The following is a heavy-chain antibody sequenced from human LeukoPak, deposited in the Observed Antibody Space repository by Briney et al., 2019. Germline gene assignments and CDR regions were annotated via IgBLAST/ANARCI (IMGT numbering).Heavy chain of an antibody. CDR2: IFHNGRT. CDR3: AADVLRYFDWPYGFHV. Sequence: SETVSLTCGVSGYSMSRGYFWGWIRPPPGKRPEWIASIFHNGRTYYSPSLKSRVTIALDTSKSQFSLKLASVTAADTAVYYCAADVLRYFDWPYGFHVWGQGTTVTVSS. J-gene: IGHJ3*01. D-gene: IGHD3-9*01. CDR1: GYSMSRGYF. V-gene: IGHV4-38-2*01.